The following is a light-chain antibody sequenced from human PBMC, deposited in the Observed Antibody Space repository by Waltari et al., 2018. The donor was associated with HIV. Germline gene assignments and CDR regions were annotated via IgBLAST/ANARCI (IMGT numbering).Light chain of an antibody. CDR2: AAS. CDR3: QNYNTAPFT. CDR1: QNIIGY. V-gene: IGKV1-27*01. J-gene: IGKJ3*01. Sequence: DIQMTQSPSSLSASVVDGVPLTCRASQNIIGYLAWFQQKPGKVPRLLISAASTLESGVPSRFSAIGSGTEFTLTISSLQPEDVATYYCQNYNTAPFTFGPGTKVDVK.